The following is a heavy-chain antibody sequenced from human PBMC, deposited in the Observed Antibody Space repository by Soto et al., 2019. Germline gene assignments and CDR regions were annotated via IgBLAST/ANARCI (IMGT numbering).Heavy chain of an antibody. V-gene: IGHV4-39*01. CDR3: ARSILKDWLFGRGACDM. Sequence: SETLSLTCTVSDGSISSSSYNWGWIRQPPGKGLEWIGSIHYSGSTYYNPSLKSRATIFLDTSKNQWSLKLSSVTAADTAVYYCARSILKDWLFGRGACDMWGQGTMVTVS. CDR1: DGSISSSSYN. D-gene: IGHD3-9*01. J-gene: IGHJ3*02. CDR2: IHYSGST.